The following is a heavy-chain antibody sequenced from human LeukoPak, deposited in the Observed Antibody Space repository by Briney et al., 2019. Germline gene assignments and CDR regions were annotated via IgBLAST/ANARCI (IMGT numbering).Heavy chain of an antibody. V-gene: IGHV5-51*01. CDR3: ARLGDSSGWPIDY. Sequence: GESLKISCKGSGYSFTSYWIGWVRQMPGKGLEWMGIIYPGDSDTRYSPSFQGQVTISADKSISTAYLRWSSLKASDTAMYYCARLGDSSGWPIDYWGQGTLVTVSS. J-gene: IGHJ4*02. CDR2: IYPGDSDT. D-gene: IGHD6-19*01. CDR1: GYSFTSYW.